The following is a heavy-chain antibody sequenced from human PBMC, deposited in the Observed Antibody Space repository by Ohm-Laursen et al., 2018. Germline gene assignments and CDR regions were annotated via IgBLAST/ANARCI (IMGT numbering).Heavy chain of an antibody. CDR1: GGTFSSYA. Sequence: GASVKVSCKASGGTFSSYAISWVRQAPGQGLEWMGGIIPIFGTANYAQKFQGRVTITADESTSTAYMELSSLRSEDTAVYYCARRRFLEWSFDYWGQGTLVTVSS. J-gene: IGHJ4*02. CDR2: IIPIFGTA. CDR3: ARRRFLEWSFDY. V-gene: IGHV1-69*13. D-gene: IGHD3-3*01.